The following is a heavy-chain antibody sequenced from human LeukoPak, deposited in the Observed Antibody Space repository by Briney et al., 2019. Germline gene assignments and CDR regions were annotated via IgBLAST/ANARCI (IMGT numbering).Heavy chain of an antibody. CDR2: ISYDGGNK. CDR3: ARDGRGYGDPTEFDY. J-gene: IGHJ4*02. D-gene: IGHD4-17*01. Sequence: GGSLRLSCAASGFTFSSYAMHWVRQAPGKGLEWVAVISYDGGNKYYADSVKGRFTISRDNSKNTLYLQMNSLRAEDTAVYYCARDGRGYGDPTEFDYWGQGTLVTVSS. V-gene: IGHV3-30*04. CDR1: GFTFSSYA.